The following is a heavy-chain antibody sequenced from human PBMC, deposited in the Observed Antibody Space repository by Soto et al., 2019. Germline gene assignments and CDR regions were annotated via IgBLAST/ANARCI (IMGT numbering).Heavy chain of an antibody. CDR1: TTTFSSSG. Sequence: PGGSLRLSCAASTTTFSSSGWRWVRQAPGRGLEWVAFHSNDGITKTYGDSVKGRFTISRDNSEKMVFLQMNSLRSDDTAIYYCAKDCPHIDVDVWGQGTTVTVSS. V-gene: IGHV3-30*02. CDR3: AKDCPHIDVDV. CDR2: HSNDGITK. J-gene: IGHJ6*02.